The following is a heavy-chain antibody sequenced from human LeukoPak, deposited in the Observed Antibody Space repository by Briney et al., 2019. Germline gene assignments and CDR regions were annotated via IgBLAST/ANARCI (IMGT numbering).Heavy chain of an antibody. Sequence: GGSLRLSCAASGFTVSSNYMSWVRQAPGKGLEWVSVIYSGGSTYYADSVKGRFTISRDNSKNTLYLQMNSLRAEDTAVYYCAKSKGGPQYYFDCWGQGTLVTVSS. D-gene: IGHD2-15*01. CDR3: AKSKGGPQYYFDC. CDR2: IYSGGST. CDR1: GFTVSSNY. V-gene: IGHV3-53*01. J-gene: IGHJ4*02.